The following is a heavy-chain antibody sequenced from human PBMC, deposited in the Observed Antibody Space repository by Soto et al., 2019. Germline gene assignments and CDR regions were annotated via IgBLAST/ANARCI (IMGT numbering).Heavy chain of an antibody. CDR3: ASTGEAAAGRMGFDY. CDR2: IIPNCGTA. V-gene: IGHV1-69*13. Sequence: GASVKVSCKASGYTFTSYDINWVRQATGQGLEWMGGIIPNCGTANYAQRFQGRVTITADESTSTAYMELSSLRSEDTAVYYCASTGEAAAGRMGFDYWGQGTLVTVSS. D-gene: IGHD6-13*01. J-gene: IGHJ4*02. CDR1: GYTFTSYD.